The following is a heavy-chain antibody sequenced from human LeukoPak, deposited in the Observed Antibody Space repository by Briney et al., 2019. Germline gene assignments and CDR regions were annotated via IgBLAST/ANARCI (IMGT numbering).Heavy chain of an antibody. Sequence: PGGSLRLSCAASGFTFSDYYMSWIRQAPGKGLEWVSYISSSGSTIYYADSVKGRFTISRDNAKNSLYLQMNSLRAVDTAVYYCARDQGKAVAGTSFDYWGQGTLVTVSS. D-gene: IGHD6-19*01. CDR2: ISSSGSTI. V-gene: IGHV3-11*01. J-gene: IGHJ4*02. CDR3: ARDQGKAVAGTSFDY. CDR1: GFTFSDYY.